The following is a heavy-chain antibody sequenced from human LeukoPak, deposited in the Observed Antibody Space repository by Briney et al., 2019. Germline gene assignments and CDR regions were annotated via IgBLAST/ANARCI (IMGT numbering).Heavy chain of an antibody. CDR2: IKQDGSEK. V-gene: IGHV3-7*01. CDR1: GFTFSSYW. CDR3: ARTGSGYLTDAFDI. D-gene: IGHD3-22*01. Sequence: GGSLRLSCAASGFTFSSYWMSWVRQAPGKGLEWVANIKQDGSEKYYVDSVKGRFTISRDNAKNSLYLQMNSLRAEDTAVYYCARTGSGYLTDAFDIWGQGTMVTVSS. J-gene: IGHJ3*02.